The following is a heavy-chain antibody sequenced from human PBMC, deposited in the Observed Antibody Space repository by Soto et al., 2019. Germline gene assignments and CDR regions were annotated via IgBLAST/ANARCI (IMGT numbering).Heavy chain of an antibody. CDR1: GDTFTDYY. CDR3: ARGGNVVVVTAALDY. J-gene: IGHJ4*02. D-gene: IGHD2-21*02. Sequence: QVQLMQSGAEVKKPGASVKVSCKASGDTFTDYYIHWVRQAPGQGLEWMGTVNPSGGHTTYAQHFLGRVTMTRDTSTSTPYMELTSLTSDDTAIYYRARGGNVVVVTAALDYWGQGTLVTVSS. CDR2: VNPSGGHT. V-gene: IGHV1-46*01.